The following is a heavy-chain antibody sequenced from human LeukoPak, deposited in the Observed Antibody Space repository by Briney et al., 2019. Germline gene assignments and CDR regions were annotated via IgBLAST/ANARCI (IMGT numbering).Heavy chain of an antibody. CDR1: GFTFSTYA. J-gene: IGHJ5*02. V-gene: IGHV3-64*04. Sequence: PGGSLRLSCSASGFTFSTYAMHWVRQAPGKGLEYVSAISRNGGRTYYADSVKGRFTISRDNSKNTLYLQMNSLRAEDTAVYYCAREFKSGYGMWAWGQGTLVTVSS. D-gene: IGHD5-18*01. CDR3: AREFKSGYGMWA. CDR2: ISRNGGRT.